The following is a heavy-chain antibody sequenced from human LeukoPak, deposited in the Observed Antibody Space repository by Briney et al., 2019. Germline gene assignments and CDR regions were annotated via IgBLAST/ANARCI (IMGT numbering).Heavy chain of an antibody. Sequence: GGSLRLSCAASGFTFSYYWMSWVRQAPGKGLEWVANIKQDGSEKYYVDSVKGRFTISRDNAKNSLYLQMNSLRAEDTAVYYCARNSRYYYYGLDVWGQGTTVTVSS. V-gene: IGHV3-7*01. CDR3: ARNSRYYYYGLDV. CDR2: IKQDGSEK. CDR1: GFTFSYYW. J-gene: IGHJ6*02.